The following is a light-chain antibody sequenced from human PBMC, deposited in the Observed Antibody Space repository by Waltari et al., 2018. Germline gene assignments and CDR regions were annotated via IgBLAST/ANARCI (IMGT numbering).Light chain of an antibody. J-gene: IGKJ1*01. CDR2: AAS. CDR3: QQSYITLWT. CDR1: QSISSY. V-gene: IGKV1-39*01. Sequence: DIQMTQSPSSLSASVGDRVTITCRASQSISSYLNWYQQKPGTAPKLLIYAASSLQSGVPSRFSGSGSGTDFTLTISSPQPEDFATYFCQQSYITLWTFGQGTKVEIK.